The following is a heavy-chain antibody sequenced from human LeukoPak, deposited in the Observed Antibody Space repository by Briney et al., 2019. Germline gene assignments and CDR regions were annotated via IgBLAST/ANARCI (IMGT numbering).Heavy chain of an antibody. CDR2: INPSGGST. CDR1: GYTFTSYY. Sequence: ASVKVSCKASGYTFTSYYMHWVRQAPGQGLEWMGVINPSGGSTSYAQKFQGRVTMTRDTSTSTVYMELSSLRSEGTAVYYCARDSATGDGWFDPWGQGTLVTVSS. D-gene: IGHD7-27*01. V-gene: IGHV1-46*01. CDR3: ARDSATGDGWFDP. J-gene: IGHJ5*02.